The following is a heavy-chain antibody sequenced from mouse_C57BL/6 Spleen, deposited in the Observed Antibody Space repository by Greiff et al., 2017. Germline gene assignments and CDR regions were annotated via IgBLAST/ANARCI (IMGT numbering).Heavy chain of an antibody. V-gene: IGHV1-69*01. D-gene: IGHD2-4*01. Sequence: QVQLQQPGAELVMPGASVKLSCKASGYTFTSYWMHWVKQRPGQGLEWIGEIDPSDSYTNYNQKFKGKSTLTVDKSSSTAYMQLSSLTSEDSAVYYCARSEGDYDGFDYWGQGTTRTVSS. J-gene: IGHJ2*01. CDR1: GYTFTSYW. CDR3: ARSEGDYDGFDY. CDR2: IDPSDSYT.